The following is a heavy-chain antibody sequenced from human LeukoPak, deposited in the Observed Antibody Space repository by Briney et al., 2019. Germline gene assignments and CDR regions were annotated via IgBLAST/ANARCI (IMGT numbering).Heavy chain of an antibody. D-gene: IGHD4-23*01. CDR3: ARGFYGGNPLDAFAI. CDR1: GFTFSGYY. Sequence: GGSLRLSCVASGFTFSGYYMGWIRQAPGRGLEWISYISSSGSDIYYTGSMKGRFTISRDNAKNSLFLQMNSLRGDDTALYYCARGFYGGNPLDAFAIWGQGTMVTVSS. J-gene: IGHJ3*02. CDR2: ISSSGSDI. V-gene: IGHV3-11*01.